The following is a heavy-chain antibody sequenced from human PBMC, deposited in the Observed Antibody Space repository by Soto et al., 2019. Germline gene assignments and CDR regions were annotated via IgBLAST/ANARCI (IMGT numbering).Heavy chain of an antibody. D-gene: IGHD2-8*02. V-gene: IGHV4-34*01. CDR3: ARDKITGLFDY. Sequence: SEILSLTCAVYGGSFSGYSWTWIRQPPGTGLEWIGEINHSGSTNYNPSLKSRVTISVDTSKNQFSLKLTSVTAADTAVYYCARDKITGLFDYWGQGTLFTVSS. J-gene: IGHJ4*02. CDR1: GGSFSGYS. CDR2: INHSGST.